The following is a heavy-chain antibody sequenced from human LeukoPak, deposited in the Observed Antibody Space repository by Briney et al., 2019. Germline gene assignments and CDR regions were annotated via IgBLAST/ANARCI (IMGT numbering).Heavy chain of an antibody. CDR2: INHSGST. J-gene: IGHJ4*02. CDR1: GGSISSYY. CDR3: ALPREYYFDY. V-gene: IGHV4-34*01. Sequence: ASETLSLTCTVSGGSISSYYWSWIRQPPGKGLEWIGEINHSGSTNYNPSLKSRVTISVDTSKNQFSLKLSSVTAADTAVYYCALPREYYFDYWGQGTLVTVSS. D-gene: IGHD3-10*01.